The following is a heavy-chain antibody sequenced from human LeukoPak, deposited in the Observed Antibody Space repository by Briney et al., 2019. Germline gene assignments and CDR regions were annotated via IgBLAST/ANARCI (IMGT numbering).Heavy chain of an antibody. Sequence: ASVKVSCKASGYTFTSYAMHWVRQAPGQRLEWMGWINAGNGNTKYSQKFQGRVTITRDTSASTAYMELSGLRSEDTAVYYCARDEGKWLVLVWGQGTLVTVSS. D-gene: IGHD6-19*01. CDR3: ARDEGKWLVLV. V-gene: IGHV1-3*01. J-gene: IGHJ4*02. CDR1: GYTFTSYA. CDR2: INAGNGNT.